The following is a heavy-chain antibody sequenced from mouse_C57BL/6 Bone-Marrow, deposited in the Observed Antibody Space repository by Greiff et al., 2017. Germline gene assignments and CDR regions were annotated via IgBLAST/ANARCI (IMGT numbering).Heavy chain of an antibody. D-gene: IGHD2-14*01. CDR3: ARSHYRNAMDY. Sequence: EVKLQQSGPELVKPGASVKISCKASGYSFTGYYMNWVKQSPEKSLEWIGEINPSTGGTTYNQKFKAKATLTVDKSSSTAYMQLKSLTSEDSAVYYCARSHYRNAMDYWGQGTSVTVSS. V-gene: IGHV1-42*01. J-gene: IGHJ4*01. CDR1: GYSFTGYY. CDR2: INPSTGGT.